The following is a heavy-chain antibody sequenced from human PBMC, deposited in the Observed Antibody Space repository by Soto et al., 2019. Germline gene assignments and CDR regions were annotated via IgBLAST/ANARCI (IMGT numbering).Heavy chain of an antibody. D-gene: IGHD3-22*01. Sequence: GASVKVSCKASGYTFTSYDINWVRQATGQGLEWMGWMNPNSGNTGYAQKFQGRVTMTRNTSISTAYMELSSLRSEDTAVYYCAKAGMITMIVVVHFDYWGQGTLVTVSS. CDR1: GYTFTSYD. CDR3: AKAGMITMIVVVHFDY. CDR2: MNPNSGNT. J-gene: IGHJ4*02. V-gene: IGHV1-8*01.